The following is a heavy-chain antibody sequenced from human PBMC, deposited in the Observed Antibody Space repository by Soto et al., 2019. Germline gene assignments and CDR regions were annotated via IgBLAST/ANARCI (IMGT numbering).Heavy chain of an antibody. J-gene: IGHJ6*02. Sequence: LGESLKISCKGSGYNFSNYWIGWVRQMTGKGLEWMGIISPGDSDTRYSPSFQGQVTISADKSISTAYLQWSSLKASDTAMYYCARHRCSGGSCYYYGMDVWGQGTTVTVSS. CDR1: GYNFSNYW. V-gene: IGHV5-51*01. CDR2: ISPGDSDT. D-gene: IGHD2-15*01. CDR3: ARHRCSGGSCYYYGMDV.